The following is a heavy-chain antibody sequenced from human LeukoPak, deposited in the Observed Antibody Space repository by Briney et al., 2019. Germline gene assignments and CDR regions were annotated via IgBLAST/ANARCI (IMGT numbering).Heavy chain of an antibody. D-gene: IGHD6-13*01. CDR2: INRSGSI. V-gene: IGHV4-34*01. CDR1: GGSFSGYY. CDR3: ASSGGLVAAADFDY. Sequence: PSETLSLTCAVYGGSFSGYYRSWIRQPPGKGLELIGEINRSGSIDYNPSLKSRVTISADTSKNQFFLKLSSVTAADTAVYYCASSGGLVAAADFDYWGQGTLVTVSS. J-gene: IGHJ4*02.